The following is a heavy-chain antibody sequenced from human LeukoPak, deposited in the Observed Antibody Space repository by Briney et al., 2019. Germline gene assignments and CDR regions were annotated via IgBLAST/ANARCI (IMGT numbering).Heavy chain of an antibody. J-gene: IGHJ4*02. D-gene: IGHD1-1*01. CDR3: ARDAGTWGYGYNFDC. CDR1: GYTFTSYY. Sequence: SCKASGYTFTSYYMHWVRQAPGKGLEWVAVMSFDGSNTHYADSVKGRFTVSRDNSKNTLYLQMTSLRADDTAVYYCARDAGTWGYGYNFDCWGQGTLVTVSS. V-gene: IGHV3-30*03. CDR2: MSFDGSNT.